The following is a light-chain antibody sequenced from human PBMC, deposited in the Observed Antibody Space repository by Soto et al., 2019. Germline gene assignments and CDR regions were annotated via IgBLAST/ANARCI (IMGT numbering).Light chain of an antibody. J-gene: IGLJ2*01. CDR1: SSNIGANYD. V-gene: IGLV1-40*01. Sequence: QPVLTQPPSVSGAPGQRVTISCTGSSSNIGANYDVQWYQQVPGTAPKLLIYGNNNRPSGVPDRISGSKSGTSASLAITGLQAEDEAHYYCQSYDSSLSAVVFGGGTKLTVL. CDR3: QSYDSSLSAVV. CDR2: GNN.